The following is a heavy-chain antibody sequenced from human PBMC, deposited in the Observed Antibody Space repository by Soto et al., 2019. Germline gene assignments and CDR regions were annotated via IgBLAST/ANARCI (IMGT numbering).Heavy chain of an antibody. D-gene: IGHD3-10*01. CDR2: INHSGST. CDR3: ARKGPPLIVRGVIWFDP. CDR1: GASFSGYY. J-gene: IGHJ5*02. Sequence: QVQLQQWGAGLLKPSETLSLTCAVYGASFSGYYWSWIRQPPGKGLEWIGEINHSGSTNYNPSLKSRVTISVDTSKNQLSLKLSSVTAADTAVYYCARKGPPLIVRGVIWFDPWGQGTLVTVSS. V-gene: IGHV4-34*01.